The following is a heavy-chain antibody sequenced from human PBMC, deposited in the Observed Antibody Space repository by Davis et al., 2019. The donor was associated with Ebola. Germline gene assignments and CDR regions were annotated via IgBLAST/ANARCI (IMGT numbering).Heavy chain of an antibody. D-gene: IGHD3-16*02. CDR1: GFTFSSYG. J-gene: IGHJ3*02. V-gene: IGHV3-23*01. Sequence: GGSLRLSCAASGFTFSSYGMHWVRQAPGKGLEWVSGMSSSGDRTNYADSVTGRFTISRDNSKNTLFLQMNSLRAEDTAVYYCARRIMITFGGVIIRHDAFDIWGQGTMVTVSS. CDR3: ARRIMITFGGVIIRHDAFDI. CDR2: MSSSGDRT.